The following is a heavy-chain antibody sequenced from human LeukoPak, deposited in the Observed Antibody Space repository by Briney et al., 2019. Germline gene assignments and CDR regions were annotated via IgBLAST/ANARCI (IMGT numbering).Heavy chain of an antibody. V-gene: IGHV4-59*01. J-gene: IGHJ6*03. D-gene: IGHD2-15*01. Sequence: SETLSLTCTVSGGSISSYYWSWIRQPPGKGLEWIGYIYYSGSTNYNPSLKSRVTISVDTSKNQFSLKLSSVTAADTAVYYCARDRCSGGSCHPYYYHMDVWGKGTTVTVSS. CDR2: IYYSGST. CDR1: GGSISSYY. CDR3: ARDRCSGGSCHPYYYHMDV.